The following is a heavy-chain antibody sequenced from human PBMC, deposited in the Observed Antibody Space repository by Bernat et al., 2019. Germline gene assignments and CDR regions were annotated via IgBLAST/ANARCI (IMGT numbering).Heavy chain of an antibody. Sequence: EVQLLESGGGLVQPGGSLRLSCAASGFTFSSYAMSWVRQAPGKGLEWVSAISGSGGSTYYADSVKGRFTIPRDNSKNTLYLQMNSLRAEDTAVYYCAKVRVKDTAMDSFDYWGQGTLVTVSS. D-gene: IGHD5-18*01. CDR1: GFTFSSYA. CDR2: ISGSGGST. J-gene: IGHJ4*02. CDR3: AKVRVKDTAMDSFDY. V-gene: IGHV3-23*01.